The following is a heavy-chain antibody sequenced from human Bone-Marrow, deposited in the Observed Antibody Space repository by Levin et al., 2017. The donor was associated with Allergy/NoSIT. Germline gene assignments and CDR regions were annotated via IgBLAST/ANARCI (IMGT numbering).Heavy chain of an antibody. CDR2: ISGSGGNT. CDR3: AKGHQWGWSGNYWYFDL. Sequence: LTGGSLRLSCEASGFTFSSYAMSWVRQAPGKGLEWVSGISGSGGNTYYAASVKGRFTISRDTSKNTLYLQMNSLRAEDSAVYLCAKGHQWGWSGNYWYFDLWGRGTLVTVSS. V-gene: IGHV3-23*01. D-gene: IGHD6-19*01. J-gene: IGHJ2*01. CDR1: GFTFSSYA.